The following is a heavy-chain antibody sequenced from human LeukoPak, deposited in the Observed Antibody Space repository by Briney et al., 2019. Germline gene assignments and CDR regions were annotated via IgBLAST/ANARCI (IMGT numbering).Heavy chain of an antibody. D-gene: IGHD6-19*01. CDR3: ARGVLAVAQLDY. V-gene: IGHV3-33*01. Sequence: GGSLRLSCTASGFNFGIYGMHWVRQAPGKGLEWVAVMWDDGTNEYYVESVKGRFTISRDNGKRTLYLQMNSLRVEDTAVYYCARGVLAVAQLDYWGQGTLVTVSS. CDR2: MWDDGTNE. J-gene: IGHJ4*02. CDR1: GFNFGIYG.